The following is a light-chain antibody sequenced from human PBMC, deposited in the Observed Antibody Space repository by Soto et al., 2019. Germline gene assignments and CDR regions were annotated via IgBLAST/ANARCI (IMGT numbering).Light chain of an antibody. CDR1: QSVRGN. CDR2: GAS. Sequence: EIVMTQSPATLSVSPGERATLSCRASQSVRGNLAWYQQKPGQSPRLLIYGASSRATGIPARFSGSGSGTEFTLTISSLQSEDFAVYYCQQCVIWPLFTFGPGTKVDIK. CDR3: QQCVIWPLFT. V-gene: IGKV3-15*01. J-gene: IGKJ3*01.